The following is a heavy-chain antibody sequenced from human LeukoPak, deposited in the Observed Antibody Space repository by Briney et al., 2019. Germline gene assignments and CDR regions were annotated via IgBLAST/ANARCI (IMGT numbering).Heavy chain of an antibody. CDR2: FDPEDGET. Sequence: ASVKVSCKASGGTFSSYAISWVRQAPGKGLEWMGGFDPEDGETIYAQKFQGRVTMTEDTSTDTAYMELSSLRSEDTAVYYCATERGYYYYMDVWGKGTTVTVSS. V-gene: IGHV1-24*01. J-gene: IGHJ6*03. CDR1: GGTFSSYA. CDR3: ATERGYYYYMDV.